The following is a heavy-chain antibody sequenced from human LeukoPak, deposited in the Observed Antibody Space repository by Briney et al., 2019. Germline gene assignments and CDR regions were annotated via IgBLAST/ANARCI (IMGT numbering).Heavy chain of an antibody. CDR3: DRIHYDYVWGSYRYPYYFDY. Sequence: GGSLRLSCAASGFTFSTYEMNWVRQAPGKGLEWVSYISNSGSTIDYGDSVKGRFTISRDNARNSLYMQMNSLRVEDTAVYYCDRIHYDYVWGSYRYPYYFDYWGQGTLVTVSS. J-gene: IGHJ4*02. V-gene: IGHV3-48*03. CDR2: ISNSGSTI. CDR1: GFTFSTYE. D-gene: IGHD3-16*02.